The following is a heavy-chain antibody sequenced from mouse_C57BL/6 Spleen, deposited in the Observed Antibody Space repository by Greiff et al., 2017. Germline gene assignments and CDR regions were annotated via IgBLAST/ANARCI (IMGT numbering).Heavy chain of an antibody. V-gene: IGHV7-3*01. J-gene: IGHJ4*01. CDR3: ARYRGRLYAMDY. D-gene: IGHD3-2*02. CDR2: IRNKANGYTT. CDR1: GFTFTDYY. Sequence: DVKLVESGGGLVQPGGSLSLSCAASGFTFTDYYMSWVRQPPGKALEWLGFIRNKANGYTTEYSASVKGRFTISRDNSQSILYLQMNALRAEDSATYYCARYRGRLYAMDYWGQGTSVTVSS.